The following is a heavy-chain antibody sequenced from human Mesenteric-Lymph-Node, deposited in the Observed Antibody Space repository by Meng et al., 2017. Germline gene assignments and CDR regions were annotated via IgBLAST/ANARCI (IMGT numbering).Heavy chain of an antibody. D-gene: IGHD2-21*02. CDR1: GFTFSSYA. CDR2: ISGSGGST. CDR3: ARSRCGGDCYSGLDY. J-gene: IGHJ4*02. V-gene: IGHV3-23*01. Sequence: GGSLRLSCAASGFTFSSYAMSWVRQAPGKGLEWVSAISGSGGSTYYADSVKGRFTISRDNAKNSLYLQMNSLRVEDTALYYCARSRCGGDCYSGLDYWGQGTLVTVSS.